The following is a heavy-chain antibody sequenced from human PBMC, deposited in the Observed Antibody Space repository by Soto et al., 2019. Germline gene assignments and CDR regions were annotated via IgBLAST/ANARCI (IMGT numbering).Heavy chain of an antibody. CDR1: GFTFNSYG. V-gene: IGHV3-33*01. CDR3: ARDRYSYDSRAYQGVDWYFDL. D-gene: IGHD3-22*01. Sequence: PGGSLRLSCAASGFTFNSYGMHWVRQAPGKGLEWVAVIWYDGSHESYADSVKGRFTISRDNSKNTLYLQMNSLRAEDTAVYYCARDRYSYDSRAYQGVDWYFDLWGRGTLVTVSS. J-gene: IGHJ2*01. CDR2: IWYDGSHE.